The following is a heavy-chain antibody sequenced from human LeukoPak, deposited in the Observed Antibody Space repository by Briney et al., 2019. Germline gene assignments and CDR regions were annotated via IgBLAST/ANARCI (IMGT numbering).Heavy chain of an antibody. V-gene: IGHV3-23*01. Sequence: GGSLRLSCAASGFTFSSFAMNWVRQAPGRGLEWVSAISGSSGGTHYGDSVKGRFTISRDNSKNTLYLQMNSLRVEDTAVYYCAKDVSGDIRGQFDHWGQGILVTVSS. J-gene: IGHJ4*02. CDR2: ISGSSGGT. CDR3: AKDVSGDIRGQFDH. D-gene: IGHD5-12*01. CDR1: GFTFSSFA.